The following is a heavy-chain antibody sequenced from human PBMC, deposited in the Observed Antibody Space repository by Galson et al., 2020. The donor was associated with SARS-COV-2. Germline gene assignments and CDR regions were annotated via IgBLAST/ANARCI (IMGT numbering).Heavy chain of an antibody. CDR3: AKSGGFYPSGGMDV. CDR2: ISGSGSST. V-gene: IGHV3-23*01. Sequence: GGSLRVSCAASGFTFNNYAMSLVRQAPGKGLEWVSGISGSGSSTFYADSVKGRFTVSRDNSKNTLYLQMNGLRADDTAVSYCAKSGGFYPSGGMDVWSQGTTVTVSS. CDR1: GFTFNNYA. J-gene: IGHJ6*02. D-gene: IGHD3-10*01.